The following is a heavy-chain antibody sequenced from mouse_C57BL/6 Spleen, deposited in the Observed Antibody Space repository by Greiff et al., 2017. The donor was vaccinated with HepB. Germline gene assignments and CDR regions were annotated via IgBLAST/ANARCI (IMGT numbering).Heavy chain of an antibody. J-gene: IGHJ3*01. Sequence: QVQLQQPGAELVKPGASVKMSCKASGYTFTSYWITWVKQRPGQGLEWIGDIYPGSGSTNYNEKFKSKATLTVDTSSSTAYMQLSSLTSEDSAVYYCAIYYDYDRAFAYWGQGTLVTVSA. D-gene: IGHD2-4*01. CDR1: GYTFTSYW. V-gene: IGHV1-55*01. CDR2: IYPGSGST. CDR3: AIYYDYDRAFAY.